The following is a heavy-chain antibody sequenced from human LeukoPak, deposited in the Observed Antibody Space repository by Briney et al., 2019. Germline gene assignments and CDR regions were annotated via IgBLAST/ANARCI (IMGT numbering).Heavy chain of an antibody. V-gene: IGHV4-59*08. CDR2: VHYSGST. CDR3: ASRARAYNNYPYFDF. D-gene: IGHD4-11*01. CDR1: GGSITPYY. J-gene: IGHJ4*02. Sequence: PSETLSLTCTVSGGSITPYYWNWIRQSPGKGLEWIGYVHYSGSTNYNPSLKSRVTISVDTSKNQFFLKLTSVTAADTAVYYCASRARAYNNYPYFDFWGQGTLVTVSS.